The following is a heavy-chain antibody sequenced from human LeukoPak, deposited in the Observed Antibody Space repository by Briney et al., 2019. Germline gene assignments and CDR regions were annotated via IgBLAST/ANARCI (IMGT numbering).Heavy chain of an antibody. CDR2: IYYIVST. V-gene: IGHV4-39*02. D-gene: IGHD2-2*01. CDR1: LGSISSSIYY. CDR3: ASQLGGYCSSTSCYLDESWFDP. Sequence: PSETLSLTCTFSLGSISSSIYYWGWIRHPPGEGLECIVSIYYIVSTYYHPSLKSRVPTPVYTSKNHFSLKLSSVTAVDTAVYYCASQLGGYCSSTSCYLDESWFDPWGQGTLVTVSS. J-gene: IGHJ5*02.